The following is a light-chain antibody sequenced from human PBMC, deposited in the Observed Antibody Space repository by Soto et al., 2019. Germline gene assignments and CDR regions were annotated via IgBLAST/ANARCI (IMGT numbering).Light chain of an antibody. CDR1: SSDVGGYNY. V-gene: IGLV2-14*01. CDR2: EVS. Sequence: QSALTQPASVSGSPGQSITISCTGTSSDVGGYNYVSWYQQHPRKAPKLMIYEVSNRPSGVSNRFSGSKSGNTASLTTSGLQAEDEADYYCSSYTSSSPRVFGTGTKLTVL. J-gene: IGLJ1*01. CDR3: SSYTSSSPRV.